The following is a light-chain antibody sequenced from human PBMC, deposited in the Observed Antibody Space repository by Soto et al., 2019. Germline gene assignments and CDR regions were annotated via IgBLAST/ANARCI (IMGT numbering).Light chain of an antibody. Sequence: EIVLTQSPGTLSLSPGERATLSCRASQSASSSYLAWYQQKPGQAPRLLIYGASSRATGIPDRFSGSGSGTDSTLTISRLEPEDFAVYYCQQYGSSPWTFGQGTKVDI. CDR2: GAS. CDR3: QQYGSSPWT. J-gene: IGKJ1*01. CDR1: QSASSSY. V-gene: IGKV3-20*01.